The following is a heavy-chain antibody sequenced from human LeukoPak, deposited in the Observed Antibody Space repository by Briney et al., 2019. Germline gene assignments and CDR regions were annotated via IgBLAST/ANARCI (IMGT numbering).Heavy chain of an antibody. D-gene: IGHD1-1*01. CDR3: ARQLTNQYRYFDL. V-gene: IGHV5-51*01. CDR1: GYSFSIYR. J-gene: IGHJ2*01. Sequence: PGESLKISRKGSGYSFSIYRIGWVRQLPGKGREWMGIIYPGDSDARYSPTFQGQVTVSADKSISTAYLQWSSLKASDTAMYYCARQLTNQYRYFDLWGRGTLVTVSS. CDR2: IYPGDSDA.